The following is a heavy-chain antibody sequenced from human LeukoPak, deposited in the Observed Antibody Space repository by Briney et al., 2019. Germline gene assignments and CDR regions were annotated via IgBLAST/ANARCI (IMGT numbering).Heavy chain of an antibody. Sequence: GGSLRLSCAASGFTFSSYWMHRVRQAPGKGLVWVSRINSDGSSTSYADSVKGRFTISRDNAKNTLYLQMNSLRAEDTAVYYCASYSGSYYGFDYWGQGTLVTVSS. CDR2: INSDGSST. J-gene: IGHJ4*02. CDR3: ASYSGSYYGFDY. V-gene: IGHV3-74*01. CDR1: GFTFSSYW. D-gene: IGHD1-26*01.